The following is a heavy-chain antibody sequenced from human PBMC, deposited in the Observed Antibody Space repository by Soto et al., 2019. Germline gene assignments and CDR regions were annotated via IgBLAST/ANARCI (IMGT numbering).Heavy chain of an antibody. D-gene: IGHD1-26*01. V-gene: IGHV3-23*01. J-gene: IGHJ4*02. CDR2: IAGSGGDI. CDR3: AKKYRGTYPFDY. CDR1: AFTFSSYA. Sequence: GGSLRLSCAASAFTFSSYAMAWVRQAPGKGLEWVSSIAGSGGDISYADTVKGRFTISRDNSKNTLYLQMDSLRAEDTAIYYCAKKYRGTYPFDYWGQGTLVTVSS.